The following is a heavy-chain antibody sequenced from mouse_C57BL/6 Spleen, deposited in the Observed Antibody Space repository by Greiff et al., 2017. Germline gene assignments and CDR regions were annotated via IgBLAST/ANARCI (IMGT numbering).Heavy chain of an antibody. J-gene: IGHJ2*01. CDR1: GYTFTSYW. V-gene: IGHV1-53*01. Sequence: QVQLQQPGTELVKPGASVKLSCTASGYTFTSYWMHWVKQRPGQGLEWIGNINPSNGGTNYNEKFKSKATLTVDKSSSTAYMQLSSLTSEDSAVXYCARAGYYYGSSYGFDYGGQGTTLTVSS. D-gene: IGHD1-1*01. CDR3: ARAGYYYGSSYGFDY. CDR2: INPSNGGT.